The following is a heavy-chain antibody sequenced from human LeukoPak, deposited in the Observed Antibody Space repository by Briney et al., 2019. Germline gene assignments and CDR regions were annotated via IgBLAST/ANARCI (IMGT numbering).Heavy chain of an antibody. CDR3: AKGSFGVVDEWNAFDI. V-gene: IGHV1-2*02. J-gene: IGHJ3*02. D-gene: IGHD3-3*01. CDR1: GYRFTGYY. CDR2: SNPNSGGT. Sequence: ASVTVSCKASGYRFTGYYMHGVRQAPGQGREGVGWSNPNSGGTNYAQTFRGRDTITRDTTTSTAYMDLRRVRSDDTGVYYCAKGSFGVVDEWNAFDIWGKGHWSPSLQ.